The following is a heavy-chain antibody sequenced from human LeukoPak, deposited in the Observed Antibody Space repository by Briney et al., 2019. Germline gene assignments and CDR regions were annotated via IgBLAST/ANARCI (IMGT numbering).Heavy chain of an antibody. V-gene: IGHV3-7*01. CDR2: INQDSSEK. CDR1: GITFRNYW. D-gene: IGHD2-15*01. J-gene: IGHJ4*02. CDR3: VQGWRDD. Sequence: GGSLRLSCEASGITFRNYWMSWVRQAPGKGLEWVANINQDSSEKYYVDSVKGRFTISRDNAKNSLYLQLNTLRPEDTAVYYCVQGWRDDWGQGTLVTVSS.